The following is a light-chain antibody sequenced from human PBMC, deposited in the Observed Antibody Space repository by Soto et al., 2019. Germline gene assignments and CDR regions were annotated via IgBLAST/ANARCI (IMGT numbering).Light chain of an antibody. V-gene: IGKV1-39*01. J-gene: IGKJ2*01. CDR1: QSIYSS. CDR2: AAS. CDR3: QQSYSAPYT. Sequence: DIQMTQSPSSLSASVGDRVTITCRASQSIYSSLNWYHQKPGKAPKLLIYAASNLQSGVPSRLSGSGSGTDFTLSISSLQPEDFATYYCQQSYSAPYTFGQGTKVDIK.